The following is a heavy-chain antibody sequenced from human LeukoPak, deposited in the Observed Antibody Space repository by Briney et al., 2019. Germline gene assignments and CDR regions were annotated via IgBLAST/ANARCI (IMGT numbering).Heavy chain of an antibody. D-gene: IGHD3-3*01. Sequence: SETLSLTCAVYGGSFSGYYWSWIRQPPGKGLEWIGEINHSGSTNYNPSLKSRVTISVDTSKNQFSLKLSSVTAADTAVYYCARENDFWSGYPYFDYWGQGTLVTASS. J-gene: IGHJ4*02. CDR1: GGSFSGYY. CDR3: ARENDFWSGYPYFDY. V-gene: IGHV4-34*01. CDR2: INHSGST.